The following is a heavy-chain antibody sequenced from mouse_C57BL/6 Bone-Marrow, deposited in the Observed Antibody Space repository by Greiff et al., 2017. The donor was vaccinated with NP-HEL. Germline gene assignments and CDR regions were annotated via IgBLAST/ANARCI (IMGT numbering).Heavy chain of an antibody. CDR3: AGLPGYFDV. CDR2: INPNNGGT. Sequence: VQLQQSGPELVKPGASVKISCKASGYTFTDYYMNWVKQSHGKSLEWIGDINPNNGGTSYNQKFKGKATLTVDKSSSTAYMELRSLTSEDSAVYYCAGLPGYFDVWGTGTTVTVSS. J-gene: IGHJ1*03. V-gene: IGHV1-26*01. CDR1: GYTFTDYY.